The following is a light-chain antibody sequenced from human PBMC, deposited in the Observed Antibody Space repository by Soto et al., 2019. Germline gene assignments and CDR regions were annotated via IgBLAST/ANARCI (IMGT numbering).Light chain of an antibody. CDR1: HSVSSY. CDR2: GAS. J-gene: IGKJ5*01. V-gene: IGKV3-20*01. CDR3: QQYGSSPFT. Sequence: EIVLTQSPGTLSLSPGERATLSCRASHSVSSYLAWYQQKPGQAPRLLIYGASSRATGIPDRFSGSGSGTDFTLTISRLEPEDFAVYYCQQYGSSPFTFGQGTRLEIK.